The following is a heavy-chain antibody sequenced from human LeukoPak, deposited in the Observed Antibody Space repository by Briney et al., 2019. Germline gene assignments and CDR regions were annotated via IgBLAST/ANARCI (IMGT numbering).Heavy chain of an antibody. Sequence: WIRQPPGKGLEWVGRIKSKTDGGTTDYAAPVKGRFTISRDDSKNTLYLQMNSLKTEDTAVYYCTTERLGALPFDYWGQGTLVTVSS. J-gene: IGHJ4*02. CDR3: TTERLGALPFDY. V-gene: IGHV3-15*01. D-gene: IGHD1-26*01. CDR2: IKSKTDGGTT.